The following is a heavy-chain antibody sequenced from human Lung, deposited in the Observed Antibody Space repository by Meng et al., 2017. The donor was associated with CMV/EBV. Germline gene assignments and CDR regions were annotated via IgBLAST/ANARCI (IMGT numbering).Heavy chain of an antibody. J-gene: IGHJ5*02. D-gene: IGHD5-18*01. CDR1: GFPFRSYA. CDR2: ISGSVGNT. Sequence: GGXXRLSCAASGFPFRSYAMSWVRQAPGKGLEWVSSISGSVGNTYYADSVKGRFTISRDNSGDTLYMQMSSLRAEDTAVYYCAREEAMVGYYTNWFDAWGQGALVTVSS. CDR3: AREEAMVGYYTNWFDA. V-gene: IGHV3-23*01.